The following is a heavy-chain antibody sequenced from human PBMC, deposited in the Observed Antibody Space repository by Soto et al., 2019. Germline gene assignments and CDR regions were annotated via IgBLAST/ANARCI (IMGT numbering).Heavy chain of an antibody. J-gene: IGHJ4*02. V-gene: IGHV4-34*01. CDR2: INHSGST. CDR3: AITSDDYGDYTDY. D-gene: IGHD4-17*01. CDR1: GGSFSGYY. Sequence: PSETLSLTCAVYGGSFSGYYWSWIRQPPGKGLEWIGEINHSGSTNYNPSLKSRVTISVDTSKNQFSLKLSSVTAADTAVYYCAITSDDYGDYTDYWGQGTLVTVSS.